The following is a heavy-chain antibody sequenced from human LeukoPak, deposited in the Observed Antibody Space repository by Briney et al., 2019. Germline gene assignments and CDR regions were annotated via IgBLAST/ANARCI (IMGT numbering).Heavy chain of an antibody. Sequence: GGSLRLSCVASGFTFDDYGMSWVRQAPGQGPEWVSDINWNGASRRYADSVKGRFTISRDNAKNSLYLQMNSLRAEDTAVYYCARVGYYDILTGYYNYYYYMDVWGKGTTVTVSS. D-gene: IGHD3-9*01. CDR2: INWNGASR. V-gene: IGHV3-20*04. CDR1: GFTFDDYG. CDR3: ARVGYYDILTGYYNYYYYMDV. J-gene: IGHJ6*03.